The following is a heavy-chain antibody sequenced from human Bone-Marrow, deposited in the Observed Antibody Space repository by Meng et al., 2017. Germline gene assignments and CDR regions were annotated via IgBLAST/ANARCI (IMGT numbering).Heavy chain of an antibody. D-gene: IGHD3-10*01. V-gene: IGHV4-59*01. CDR1: GGSIGSYY. CDR2: IYYSGST. J-gene: IGHJ4*02. Sequence: SETLSLTCTVSGGSIGSYYWSWIRQPPGKGLEWIGYIYYSGSTNYNPSLKSRVTISIDTSKNQFSLKLSSVTAADTALYYCASTPTYYYGSGSYYYFDYWGQGTLVTVSS. CDR3: ASTPTYYYGSGSYYYFDY.